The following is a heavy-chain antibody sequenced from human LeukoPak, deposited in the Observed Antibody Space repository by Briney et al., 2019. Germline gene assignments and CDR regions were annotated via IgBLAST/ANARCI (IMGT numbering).Heavy chain of an antibody. Sequence: ASVKVSCKASGGTFSSYAISWVRQAPGQGLEWMGGIIPIFGTANYAQKFQGRVTITADESTSTAYMELRSLRSDDTAVYYCARDSRSSSSWTKCDYWGQGTLVTVSS. CDR1: GGTFSSYA. CDR3: ARDSRSSSSWTKCDY. V-gene: IGHV1-69*13. CDR2: IIPIFGTA. D-gene: IGHD6-13*01. J-gene: IGHJ4*02.